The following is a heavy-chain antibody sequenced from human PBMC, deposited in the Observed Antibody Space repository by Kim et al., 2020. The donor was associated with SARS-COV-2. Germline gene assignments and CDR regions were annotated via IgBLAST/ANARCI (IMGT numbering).Heavy chain of an antibody. CDR3: AHDSSGYGKFAN. CDR2: VYYSGTT. CDR1: DGSISSGYY. V-gene: IGHV4-39*01. J-gene: IGHJ4*02. Sequence: SETLSLTCTVSDGSISSGYYWGWIRQPPGKGLEWIATVYYSGTTYYNPSLKSLVTASVDTSNNQFSLSLSSLTAADTAVYYCAHDSSGYGKFANWVQGTL. D-gene: IGHD3-22*01.